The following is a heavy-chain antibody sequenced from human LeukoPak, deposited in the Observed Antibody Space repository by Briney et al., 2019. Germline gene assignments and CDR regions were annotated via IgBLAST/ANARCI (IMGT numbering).Heavy chain of an antibody. CDR1: GFTFSSYW. CDR3: ARGEGGYDGYFDY. D-gene: IGHD5-12*01. J-gene: IGHJ4*02. CDR2: IKQDGSEK. V-gene: IGHV3-7*03. Sequence: GGSLRLSCAASGFTFSSYWMSWVRQAPGKGLEWVANIKQDGSEKYYVDSVKGRCTISRDNAKNSLYLQMNSPRAEDTAVYYCARGEGGYDGYFDYWGQGTLVTVSS.